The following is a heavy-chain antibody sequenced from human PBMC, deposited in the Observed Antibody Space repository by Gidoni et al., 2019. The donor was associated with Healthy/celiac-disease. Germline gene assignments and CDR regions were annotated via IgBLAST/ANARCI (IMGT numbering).Heavy chain of an antibody. CDR3: AVCIATRPRDFDY. J-gene: IGHJ4*02. CDR2: INRIGGST. CDR1: GYTFTSYY. V-gene: IGHV1-46*01. D-gene: IGHD6-6*01. Sequence: QVQLVQSGAEVKKPGASVKVSCTASGYTFTSYYMHWVRQAPGQGLEWLVIINRIGGSTSYAEKFKGRGTMTRDTSTKTVYMVLSSLRSEDTAVYYCAVCIATRPRDFDYWGQGTLVTVSS.